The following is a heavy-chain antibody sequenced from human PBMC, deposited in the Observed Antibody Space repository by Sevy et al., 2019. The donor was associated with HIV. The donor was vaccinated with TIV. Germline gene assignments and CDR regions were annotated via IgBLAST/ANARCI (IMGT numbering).Heavy chain of an antibody. J-gene: IGHJ4*02. CDR1: GFTFDDYT. CDR2: ISWDGGST. CDR3: AKDIGGYQRGRPLDY. V-gene: IGHV3-43*01. Sequence: GGSLRLSCAASGFTFDDYTMHWVRQAPGKGLEWVSLISWDGGSTYYADSVKGRFTISRDNSKNSLYLQMNSLRTEDTALYYCAKDIGGYQRGRPLDYWGQGTLVTVSS. D-gene: IGHD3-22*01.